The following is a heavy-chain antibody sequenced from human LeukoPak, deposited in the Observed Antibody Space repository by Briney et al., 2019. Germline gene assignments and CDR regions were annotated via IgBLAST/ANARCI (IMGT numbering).Heavy chain of an antibody. D-gene: IGHD5-18*01. Sequence: GASVKVSCKASGGTFSSYAISWVRQAPGQGLEWMGRIIPILGIANYAQKFQGRVTITADKSTSTAYMELSSLRSEDTAVYYCVRQEWIQLWFDPPPSQRKYYLDYWGQGTLVTVSS. CDR3: VRQEWIQLWFDPPPSQRKYYLDY. CDR2: IIPILGIA. V-gene: IGHV1-69*04. CDR1: GGTFSSYA. J-gene: IGHJ4*02.